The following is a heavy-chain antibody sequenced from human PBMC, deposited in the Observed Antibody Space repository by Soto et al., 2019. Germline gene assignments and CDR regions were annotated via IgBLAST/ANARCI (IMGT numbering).Heavy chain of an antibody. D-gene: IGHD3-22*01. CDR2: IYAGTIT. CDR3: ARIPYDNSGTIFDY. V-gene: IGHV3-53*01. J-gene: IGHJ4*02. Sequence: EVQLVESGGGLIQPGGSLRLSCAVSGITVSSYYMSWVRQAAGKGLEWVSVIYAGTITYYADSVKGRFTISRDNSKNTLILEMNILRVEDTAVYYCARIPYDNSGTIFDYWGQGTLVTVSS. CDR1: GITVSSYY.